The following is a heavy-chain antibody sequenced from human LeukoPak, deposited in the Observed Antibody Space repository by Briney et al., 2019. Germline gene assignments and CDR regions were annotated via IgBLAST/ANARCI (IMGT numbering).Heavy chain of an antibody. D-gene: IGHD4-23*01. Sequence: GGSLRPPCAASGFTFSNYWMSWVRQAPGKGLEWVANIRQRGSDKYYVDSVKGRFTISRDNAENSLYLQVNSLRAEDTAVYYCARGRYGGNSYYFDYWGQGTLVTVSS. CDR2: IRQRGSDK. J-gene: IGHJ4*02. V-gene: IGHV3-7*01. CDR1: GFTFSNYW. CDR3: ARGRYGGNSYYFDY.